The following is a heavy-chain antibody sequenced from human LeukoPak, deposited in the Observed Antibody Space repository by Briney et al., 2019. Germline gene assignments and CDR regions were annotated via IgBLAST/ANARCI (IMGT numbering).Heavy chain of an antibody. CDR3: CSVIIDGYFDY. V-gene: IGHV1-69*05. Sequence: ASVKVSCKASGGTFGSYAISWVRQAPGQGLEWMGRIIPIFGTANYAQKFQGRVTITTDEPTSTAYMELSSLRSEDTAVYYCCSVIIDGYFDYWGQGTLVTVSS. CDR1: GGTFGSYA. J-gene: IGHJ4*02. CDR2: IIPIFGTA. D-gene: IGHD3-3*01.